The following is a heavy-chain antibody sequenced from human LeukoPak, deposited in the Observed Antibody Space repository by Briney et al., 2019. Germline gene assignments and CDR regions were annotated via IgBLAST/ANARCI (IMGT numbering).Heavy chain of an antibody. J-gene: IGHJ4*02. V-gene: IGHV3-73*01. CDR3: TRQGQLGIGTDY. D-gene: IGHD1-1*01. Sequence: GGSLKLSCVASGFTFSGSAMHWVRQASGKGLEWVGRIRGKTYNYATAYAASVKGRFIISRDDSKNTAYLQMNSLNSEDTAVYYCTRQGQLGIGTDYWGQGTLVTVSS. CDR2: IRGKTYNYAT. CDR1: GFTFSGSA.